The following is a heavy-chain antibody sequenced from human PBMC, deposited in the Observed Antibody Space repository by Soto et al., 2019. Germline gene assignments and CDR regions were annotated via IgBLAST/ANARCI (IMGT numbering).Heavy chain of an antibody. CDR1: GGSISSSSYY. Sequence: SETLSLTCTVSGGSISSSSYYWGWIRQPPGKGLEWIGSIYYSGSTYYNPSLKSRVTISVDTSKNQFSLKLSSVTAADTAVYYCARRQRAIAVAGTLSYWFDPWGQGTLVTVSS. J-gene: IGHJ5*02. CDR3: ARRQRAIAVAGTLSYWFDP. D-gene: IGHD6-19*01. CDR2: IYYSGST. V-gene: IGHV4-39*01.